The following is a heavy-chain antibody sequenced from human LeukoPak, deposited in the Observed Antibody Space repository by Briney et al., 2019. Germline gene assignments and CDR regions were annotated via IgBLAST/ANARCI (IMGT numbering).Heavy chain of an antibody. CDR3: ARAPPSNGYSYHFDV. Sequence: GGSLRLSCAASGFTFSSQWMHWVRQAPGKGLVWVPRIYRDGSGVMYADSVKGRFTISRDNAKNTLYLQMNSLRAEDTAVYYCARAPPSNGYSYHFDVWGQGTMVTVSS. D-gene: IGHD5-18*01. J-gene: IGHJ3*01. CDR2: IYRDGSGV. CDR1: GFTFSSQW. V-gene: IGHV3-74*03.